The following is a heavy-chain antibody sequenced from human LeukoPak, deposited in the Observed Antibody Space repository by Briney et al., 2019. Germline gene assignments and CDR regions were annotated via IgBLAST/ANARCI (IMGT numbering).Heavy chain of an antibody. CDR1: SGSINSYY. D-gene: IGHD3-10*01. Sequence: SETLSLTCTVSSGSINSYYWGWVRQPAGRGLEWIGRIYTTGKTDYNPSLKSRLTMSVDTSKRQFSLNLTSVTAADTAIYFCARHGSTASHYFLDFWSHGTLVTVFS. CDR2: IYTTGKT. CDR3: ARHGSTASHYFLDF. J-gene: IGHJ4*01. V-gene: IGHV4-4*07.